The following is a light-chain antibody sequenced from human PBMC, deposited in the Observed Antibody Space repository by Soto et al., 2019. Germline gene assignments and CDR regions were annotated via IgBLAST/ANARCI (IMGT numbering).Light chain of an antibody. CDR3: QQSYSSLYT. J-gene: IGKJ2*01. CDR1: ENIDNY. Sequence: DIQMTQSPTSLSASVGDRVTITCRASENIDNYLNWYQQKPGKAPKLLIYAASSLQSGVPSRFSGSGYETHFTLAISSLQPEDFATYYCQQSYSSLYTFGQGTKLEIK. V-gene: IGKV1-39*01. CDR2: AAS.